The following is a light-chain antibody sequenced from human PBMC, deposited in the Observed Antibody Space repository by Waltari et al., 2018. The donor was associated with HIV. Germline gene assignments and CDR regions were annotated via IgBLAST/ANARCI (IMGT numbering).Light chain of an antibody. CDR3: QVWDSSSDDWV. Sequence: SYVLAQPPSVSVAPGQTARITCGGLNIARKRVHWYQQKPGQAPLLVVYEGSDGPTGIPERFSGSNSENTATLTNSRVEAGDEADYYCQVWDSSSDDWVVGGGTKVTVL. V-gene: IGLV3-21*02. CDR2: EGS. CDR1: NIARKR. J-gene: IGLJ3*02.